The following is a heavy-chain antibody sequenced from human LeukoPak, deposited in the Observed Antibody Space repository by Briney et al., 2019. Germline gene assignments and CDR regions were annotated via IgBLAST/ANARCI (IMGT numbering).Heavy chain of an antibody. V-gene: IGHV4-38-2*02. CDR2: IYHSGST. J-gene: IGHJ4*02. Sequence: PSETLSLTCTVSGYSISSGYYWDWIRQPPGTGLEWIGSIYHSGSTYYNPSLKSRVTISVDTSKNQFSLILSSVTAADAAVYYCARSHHGYQLLQYFDSWGQGTLVTVSS. CDR3: ARSHHGYQLLQYFDS. CDR1: GYSISSGYY. D-gene: IGHD2-2*01.